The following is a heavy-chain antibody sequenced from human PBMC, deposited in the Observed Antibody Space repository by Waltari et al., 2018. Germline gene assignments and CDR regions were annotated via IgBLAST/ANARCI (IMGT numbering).Heavy chain of an antibody. V-gene: IGHV1-69*01. Sequence: QVQLVQSGAEVKKPGSSVKVSCKASGGTFSSYAISWVRPAPGQGLEWMVGIIPIFGTANYEQKFQGRVTMTADESTSTAYMELSSLRSEDTAVYYCARDHIAVAGTIYYYGMDVWGQGTTVTVSS. D-gene: IGHD6-19*01. J-gene: IGHJ6*02. CDR2: IIPIFGTA. CDR1: GGTFSSYA. CDR3: ARDHIAVAGTIYYYGMDV.